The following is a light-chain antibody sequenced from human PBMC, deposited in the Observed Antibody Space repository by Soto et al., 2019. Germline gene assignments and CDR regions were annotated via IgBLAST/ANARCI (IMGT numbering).Light chain of an antibody. V-gene: IGKV3-11*01. CDR3: QQRSNWPYT. Sequence: EIVLTQSPATLSLSPGERATLSCRASQSISRYLAWYQQKPGQAPSLLISDASNRATGIPARFSGSGSGTDFPLTISSLETADFAVYYCQQRSNWPYTFGQGTKLEIK. CDR2: DAS. CDR1: QSISRY. J-gene: IGKJ2*01.